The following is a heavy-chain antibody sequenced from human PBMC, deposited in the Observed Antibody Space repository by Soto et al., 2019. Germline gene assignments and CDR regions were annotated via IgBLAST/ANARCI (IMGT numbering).Heavy chain of an antibody. CDR3: ARRDSTPSTRDFDY. J-gene: IGHJ4*02. V-gene: IGHV1-46*03. CDR2: INPSGGST. CDR1: GYTFISNG. Sequence: GASVKVSCKASGYTFISNGIAWVRQAPGQGREWMGIINPSGGSTTYAQKFHGRVTMTRDTSTSTVYMELSSLRSEDTALYYCARRDSTPSTRDFDYWGQGTLVTVS. D-gene: IGHD2-21*01.